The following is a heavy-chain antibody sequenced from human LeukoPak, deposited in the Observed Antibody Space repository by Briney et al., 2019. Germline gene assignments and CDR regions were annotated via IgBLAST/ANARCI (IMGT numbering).Heavy chain of an antibody. CDR1: GDSVSSNSAA. J-gene: IGHJ6*03. V-gene: IGHV6-1*01. Sequence: SQTLSLTCAISGDSVSSNSAAWNWIRQSPSRGLEWLGRTYYRSKWYNDYAVSVKSRITINPDTSKNQFSLQLNSVTPEDTAVYYCARSYLLDIQYDYYYYMDVWGKGTTVTVSS. D-gene: IGHD2-2*03. CDR2: TYYRSKWYN. CDR3: ARSYLLDIQYDYYYYMDV.